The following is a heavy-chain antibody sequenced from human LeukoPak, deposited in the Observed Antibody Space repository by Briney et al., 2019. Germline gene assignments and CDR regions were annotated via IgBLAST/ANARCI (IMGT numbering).Heavy chain of an antibody. J-gene: IGHJ3*02. D-gene: IGHD3-22*01. V-gene: IGHV4-4*07. CDR1: GGSISSYY. Sequence: SETLFLTCTVSGGSISSYYWSWIRQPAGKGLEWIGRIHTSGSTKYNPSLKSRVTISVDKSKNQFSLKLTSVTAADTAVYYCARDLEYYYDSSGYYWGYSFDIWGQGTMVTVSS. CDR2: IHTSGST. CDR3: ARDLEYYYDSSGYYWGYSFDI.